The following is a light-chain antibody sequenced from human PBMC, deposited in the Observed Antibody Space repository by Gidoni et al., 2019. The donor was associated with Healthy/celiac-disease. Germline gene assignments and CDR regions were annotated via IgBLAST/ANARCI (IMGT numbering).Light chain of an antibody. J-gene: IGKJ1*01. V-gene: IGKV1-5*01. CDR1: QSISSW. CDR3: QQYNSYSWT. CDR2: DAS. Sequence: DIQMTQSPSTLSASVGDRVTITCRASQSISSWLAWYQQKPGKAPKLLIYDASSVESGVPSRFSGSGSGTEFTLTSSSLHPDDFATYYCQQYNSYSWTFGQGTKVEIK.